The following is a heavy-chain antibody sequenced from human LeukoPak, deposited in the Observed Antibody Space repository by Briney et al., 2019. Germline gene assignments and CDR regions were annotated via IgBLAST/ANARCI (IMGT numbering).Heavy chain of an antibody. V-gene: IGHV4-30-4*08. D-gene: IGHD3-22*01. Sequence: SQTLSLTCTVSGGSISSGDYYWSWIRQPPGKGLEWIGYIYYSGSTYYNPSLKSRVTISVDTSKNQFSLKLSSVTAADTAVYYCARGFNYYDPLPFDIWGQGTMVTVSS. CDR1: GGSISSGDYY. CDR3: ARGFNYYDPLPFDI. CDR2: IYYSGST. J-gene: IGHJ3*02.